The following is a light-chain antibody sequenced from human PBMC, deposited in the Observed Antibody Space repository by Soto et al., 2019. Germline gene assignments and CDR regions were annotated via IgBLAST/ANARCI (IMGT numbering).Light chain of an antibody. Sequence: QSVLTQPPSASGPPGQRVNIFCSGSRPSIGSNHVYWYQQLPGMAPILLIYTNNPRPSGVPDRFSASKSGTSASLAISGLRSEYEADYYCAAWHDSLSGVIFGGWTKLTVL. J-gene: IGLJ2*01. V-gene: IGLV1-47*02. CDR1: RPSIGSNH. CDR3: AAWHDSLSGVI. CDR2: TNN.